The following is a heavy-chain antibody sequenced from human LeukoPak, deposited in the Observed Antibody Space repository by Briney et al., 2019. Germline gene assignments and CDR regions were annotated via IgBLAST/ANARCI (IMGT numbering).Heavy chain of an antibody. CDR1: GFVFSNYN. J-gene: IGHJ4*02. V-gene: IGHV3-21*01. CDR3: ARDLGYDYVWGSFDY. Sequence: GGSLRLSCAASGFVFSNYNMNWVRQAPGKGLEWVSSISSSSSYIYYADSVKGRFTISRDNAKNSLYLQMNSLRAEDTAVYYCARDLGYDYVWGSFDYWGQGTLVTVSS. CDR2: ISSSSSYI. D-gene: IGHD3-16*01.